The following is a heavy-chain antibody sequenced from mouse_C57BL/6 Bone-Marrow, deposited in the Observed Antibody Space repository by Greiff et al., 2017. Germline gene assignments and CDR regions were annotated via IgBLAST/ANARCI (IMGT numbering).Heavy chain of an antibody. J-gene: IGHJ1*03. CDR3: TDGLLRYFDV. CDR1: GFNIKDDY. V-gene: IGHV14-4*01. CDR2: IDPENGDT. Sequence: EVQLVESGAELVRPGASVKLSCTASGFNIKDDYMHWVKQRPEQGLEWIGWIDPENGDTEYASKFQGKATITADTSSNTAYLQLSSLTSEDTAVYYCTDGLLRYFDVWGTGTTVTVSS. D-gene: IGHD2-3*01.